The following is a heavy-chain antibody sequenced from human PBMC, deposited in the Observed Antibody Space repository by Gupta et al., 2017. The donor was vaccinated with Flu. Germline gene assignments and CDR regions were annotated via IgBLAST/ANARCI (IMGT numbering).Heavy chain of an antibody. V-gene: IGHV3-23*01. D-gene: IGHD3-16*01. Sequence: ASGFTFSNFTMHWVRQAPGKGLEWVSAIGSTGFTTFYADSVQARFSISRDNSKNTLYLQVSSLRVEDTAVYYCARDAVYNTVWGDFDYWGQGTLVTVSS. CDR2: IGSTGFTT. CDR1: GFTFSNFT. CDR3: ARDAVYNTVWGDFDY. J-gene: IGHJ4*02.